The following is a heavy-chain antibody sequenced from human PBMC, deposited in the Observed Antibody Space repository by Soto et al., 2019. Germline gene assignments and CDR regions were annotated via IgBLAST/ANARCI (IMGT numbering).Heavy chain of an antibody. CDR2: ISYDGTNK. CDR1: GFTFSTYA. Sequence: QVQLVESGGGVVQPGRSLRLSCAASGFTFSTYAMHWVRQAPGKGLEWVAVISYDGTNKYYADSVRGRFTISRDTSKNTLFRQMNSLRAEDTAVYYCAKDGGGYNYGYVMLDKYYYGMDVWGQGTTVTVSS. V-gene: IGHV3-30-3*01. D-gene: IGHD5-18*01. CDR3: AKDGGGYNYGYVMLDKYYYGMDV. J-gene: IGHJ6*02.